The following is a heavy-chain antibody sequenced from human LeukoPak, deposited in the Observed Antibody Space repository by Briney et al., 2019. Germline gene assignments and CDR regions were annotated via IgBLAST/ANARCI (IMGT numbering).Heavy chain of an antibody. CDR2: VSGDSGDT. D-gene: IGHD1-1*01. Sequence: GGSLRLSCAASGFTFSASYMTWVRQAPGKGLEWLSYVSGDSGDTNYADSVKGRFTISRDNAKNSLYLQMNSLRVEDTAVYFCARDPRTVRIWGQGTLVTVSS. CDR1: GFTFSASY. V-gene: IGHV3-11*06. CDR3: ARDPRTVRI. J-gene: IGHJ4*01.